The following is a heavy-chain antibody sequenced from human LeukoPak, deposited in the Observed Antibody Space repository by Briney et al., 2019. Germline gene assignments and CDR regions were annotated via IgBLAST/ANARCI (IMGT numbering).Heavy chain of an antibody. Sequence: GSLRLSCAASGFTFSSYWLSWVRQAPGKGLEWVANIKQDGSEKYYVDSLKGRFTVSRDNAKNALYLQINSLRVGDTAVYYCARVGAARCYYYYMDVWGKGTTVTVSS. CDR2: IKQDGSEK. D-gene: IGHD2-15*01. CDR3: ARVGAARCYYYYMDV. V-gene: IGHV3-7*01. CDR1: GFTFSSYW. J-gene: IGHJ6*03.